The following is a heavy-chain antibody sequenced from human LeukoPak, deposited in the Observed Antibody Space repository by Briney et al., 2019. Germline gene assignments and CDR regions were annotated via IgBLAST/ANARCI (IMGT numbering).Heavy chain of an antibody. D-gene: IGHD2-21*02. CDR3: ARLTAVYYYMDV. V-gene: IGHV3-48*03. Sequence: PGGSLRLSCTASGFTFGDYAMSWVRQAPGKGLEWVSYISSSGSTVYYADSVKGRFTISRDNAKNSLFLQMNSLRAEDTAVYYCARLTAVYYYMDVWGKGTTVTVSS. J-gene: IGHJ6*03. CDR1: GFTFGDYA. CDR2: ISSSGSTV.